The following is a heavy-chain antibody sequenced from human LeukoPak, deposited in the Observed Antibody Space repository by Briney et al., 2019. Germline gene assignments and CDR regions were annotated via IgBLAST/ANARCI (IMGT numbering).Heavy chain of an antibody. CDR3: ARHGYDFWSGYYSCWDLYFDY. Sequence: SETLSLTCTVSGGSISSSSYYWGWIRQPPGKGLEWIGSIYYSGSTYYNPSLKSRVTISVDTSKNQFSLKLSSVTAADTAVYYCARHGYDFWSGYYSCWDLYFDYWGQGTLVTVSS. D-gene: IGHD3-3*01. CDR1: GGSISSSSYY. V-gene: IGHV4-39*01. CDR2: IYYSGST. J-gene: IGHJ4*02.